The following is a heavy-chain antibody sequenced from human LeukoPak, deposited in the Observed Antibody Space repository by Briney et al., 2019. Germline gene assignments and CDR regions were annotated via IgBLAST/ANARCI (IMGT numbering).Heavy chain of an antibody. J-gene: IGHJ4*02. CDR3: ARVLRAASWRSYDY. CDR2: IYYNGDT. D-gene: IGHD5-18*01. Sequence: SETLSLTCTVSGGSVSNSLYYWSWIRQPPGKGLEWIGYIYYNGDTNHNPSLKSRVIISIDTSSNQFSLRLNSMTAADTAVYYCARVLRAASWRSYDYWGQGSLVTVSS. V-gene: IGHV4-61*01. CDR1: GGSVSNSLYY.